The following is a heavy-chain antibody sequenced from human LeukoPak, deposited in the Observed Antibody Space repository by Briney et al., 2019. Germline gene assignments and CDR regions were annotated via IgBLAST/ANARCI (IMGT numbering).Heavy chain of an antibody. V-gene: IGHV4-4*07. D-gene: IGHD3-16*02. CDR2: INGNGVT. Sequence: SETLSLTCTVSGGSIGFYFWSWIRQSAGKGVEWIGRINGNGVTNNNPPLKSRLTMSVDTSKNQFSLNLRSVTAADTSVYYCVRDELRTTYRFSWDPWGQGILVTV. CDR1: GGSIGFYF. CDR3: VRDELRTTYRFSWDP. J-gene: IGHJ5*02.